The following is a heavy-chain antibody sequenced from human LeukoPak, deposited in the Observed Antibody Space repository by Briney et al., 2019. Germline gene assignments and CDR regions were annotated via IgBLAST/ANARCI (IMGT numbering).Heavy chain of an antibody. J-gene: IGHJ3*02. CDR1: GYTFTSYG. Sequence: ASVKVSCKASGYTFTSYGISWVRQAPGQGLEWMGWISAYNGNTNYAQKLQGRVTMTTDTSTSTAYMELRSLRSDDTAVYYCARGLDLWYSSGWPEGHVALDIWGQGTMVTVSS. CDR2: ISAYNGNT. CDR3: ARGLDLWYSSGWPEGHVALDI. D-gene: IGHD6-19*01. V-gene: IGHV1-18*01.